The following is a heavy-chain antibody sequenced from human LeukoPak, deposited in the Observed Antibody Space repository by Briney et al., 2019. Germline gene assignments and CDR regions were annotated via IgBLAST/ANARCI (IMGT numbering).Heavy chain of an antibody. J-gene: IGHJ4*02. Sequence: GGSLRLSCTASGFTFSSYSMSWVRQVPGKGLVWVARIIRVGSIINYADSVRGRFTISRDNAKNTLYLQMNGLRAEDTAVYYCARNGLGEWELLHVWVQGTLVTVSS. CDR3: ARNGLGEWELLHV. D-gene: IGHD1-26*01. CDR1: GFTFSSYS. V-gene: IGHV3-74*01. CDR2: IIRVGSII.